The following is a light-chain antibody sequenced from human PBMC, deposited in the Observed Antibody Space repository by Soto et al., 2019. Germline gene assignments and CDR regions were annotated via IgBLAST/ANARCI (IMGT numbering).Light chain of an antibody. V-gene: IGKV3-15*01. CDR2: GAS. Sequence: IVMTQSPATLSVSPGERATLSCRASHGISRNLAWYQQKPGQAPRLLIYGASTRATGVPARFSGSGSGTEFTLTISSLQSEDFAIYYCHQYNNWLWTFGQGTKVEIK. CDR1: HGISRN. J-gene: IGKJ1*01. CDR3: HQYNNWLWT.